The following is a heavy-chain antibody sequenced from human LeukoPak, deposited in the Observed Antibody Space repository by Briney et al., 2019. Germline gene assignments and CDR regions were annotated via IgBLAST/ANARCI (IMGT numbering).Heavy chain of an antibody. Sequence: GSLRLSCAASGFTFNRYWMSWVRQPPGKGLEWIGEINHSGSTNYNPSLKSRVTISVDTSKNQFSLKLSSVTAADTAVYYCARGRIGGLGGWGQGTLVTVSS. J-gene: IGHJ4*02. D-gene: IGHD3-10*01. CDR3: ARGRIGGLGG. V-gene: IGHV4-34*01. CDR2: INHSGST. CDR1: GFTFNRYW.